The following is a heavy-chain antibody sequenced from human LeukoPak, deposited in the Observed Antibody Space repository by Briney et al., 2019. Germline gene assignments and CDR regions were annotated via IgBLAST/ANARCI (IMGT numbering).Heavy chain of an antibody. Sequence: GGPLRLSCAASGFTVSSNYMSWVRQAPGKGLEWVSVIYSGGNTYHADSVKGRFTISRDNSKNMLYLQVNSLRVEDTAVYYCVRDIYCSGGSCIHNWGQGTLVTVSS. V-gene: IGHV3-66*01. CDR3: VRDIYCSGGSCIHN. CDR2: IYSGGNT. D-gene: IGHD2-15*01. J-gene: IGHJ4*02. CDR1: GFTVSSNY.